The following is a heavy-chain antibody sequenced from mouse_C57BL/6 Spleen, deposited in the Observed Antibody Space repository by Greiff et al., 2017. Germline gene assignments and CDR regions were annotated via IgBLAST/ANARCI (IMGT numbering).Heavy chain of an antibody. V-gene: IGHV1-80*01. Sequence: QVQLQQSGAALVKPGASVKISCKASGYAFSSYWMNWVKQRPGKGLEGIGQIYPVDGAPNYNGTFKGKASLNADKTSRTCYMQISSLSSEDTAVYFCAREGTGTGAMDDWGQGTSVTVSS. CDR3: AREGTGTGAMDD. D-gene: IGHD4-1*01. J-gene: IGHJ4*01. CDR1: GYAFSSYW. CDR2: IYPVDGAP.